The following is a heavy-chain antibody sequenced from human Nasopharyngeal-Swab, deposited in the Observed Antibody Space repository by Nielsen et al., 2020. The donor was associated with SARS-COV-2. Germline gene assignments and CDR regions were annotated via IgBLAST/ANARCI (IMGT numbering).Heavy chain of an antibody. Sequence: GESLKISCAASGFTFSSYSMNWVRQAPGKGLEWVSSISSSSSYIYYADSVKGRFTISRDNAKNSLYLQMNSLRAEDTAVYYCASNTGPDYYYYYGMDVWGQGTTVTASS. V-gene: IGHV3-21*01. D-gene: IGHD1-1*01. J-gene: IGHJ6*02. CDR1: GFTFSSYS. CDR2: ISSSSSYI. CDR3: ASNTGPDYYYYYGMDV.